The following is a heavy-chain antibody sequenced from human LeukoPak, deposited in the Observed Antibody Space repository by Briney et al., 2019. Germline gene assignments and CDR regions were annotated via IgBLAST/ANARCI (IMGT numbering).Heavy chain of an antibody. CDR2: IIPIFGTA. V-gene: IGHV1-69*13. D-gene: IGHD3-22*01. CDR3: ARATYYYDSSGYWHFDY. J-gene: IGHJ4*02. CDR1: GGTFSSYA. Sequence: ASVKVSCKASGGTFSSYAISWVRQAPGQGLEWMGGIIPIFGTANYAQKFQGRVTITADESTSTAYMELSGLRSEDTAVYYCARATYYYDSSGYWHFDYWGQGTLDTVSS.